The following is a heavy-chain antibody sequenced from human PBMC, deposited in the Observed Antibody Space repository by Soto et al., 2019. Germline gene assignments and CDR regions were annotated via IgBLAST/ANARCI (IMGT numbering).Heavy chain of an antibody. D-gene: IGHD6-13*01. V-gene: IGHV3-30*18. CDR1: GFTFSSYG. Sequence: PGGSLSLSCAASGFTFSSYGMHWVRQAPGKGLEWVAVISYDGSNKYYADSVKGRFTISRDNSKNTLYLQMNSLRAEDTAVYYCAKERRQQLAYDYWGQGTLVTVSS. J-gene: IGHJ4*02. CDR2: ISYDGSNK. CDR3: AKERRQQLAYDY.